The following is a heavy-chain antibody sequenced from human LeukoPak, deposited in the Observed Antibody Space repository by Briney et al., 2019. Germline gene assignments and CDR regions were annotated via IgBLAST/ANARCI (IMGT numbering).Heavy chain of an antibody. D-gene: IGHD3-22*01. CDR3: ARSGYYYDSSGYVGSYYYYYMDV. CDR2: IYYSGST. J-gene: IGHJ6*03. CDR1: GGSISSYY. Sequence: SETPSLTCTVSGGSISSYYWSWIRQPPGKGLEWIGYIYYSGSTNYNPSLKSRVTISVDTSKNQFSLKLSSVTAADTAVYYCARSGYYYDSSGYVGSYYYYYMDVWGKGTTVTVSS. V-gene: IGHV4-59*01.